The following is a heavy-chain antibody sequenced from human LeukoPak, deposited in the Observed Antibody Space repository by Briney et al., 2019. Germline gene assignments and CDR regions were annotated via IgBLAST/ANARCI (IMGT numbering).Heavy chain of an antibody. CDR3: ARSSSWYAFWFDP. V-gene: IGHV4-39*07. CDR2: IYYSGST. D-gene: IGHD6-13*01. CDR1: GGSISSSSYY. Sequence: SETLSLTCTVSGGSISSSSYYWGWIRQPPGKGLEWIGSIYYSGSTYYNPSLKSRVTISVDTSKNQFSLKLSSVTAADTAVYYCARSSSWYAFWFDPWGQGTLVTVSS. J-gene: IGHJ5*02.